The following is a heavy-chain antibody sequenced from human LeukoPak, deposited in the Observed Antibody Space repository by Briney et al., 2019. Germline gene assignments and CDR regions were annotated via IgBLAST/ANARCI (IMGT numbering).Heavy chain of an antibody. D-gene: IGHD3-16*01. Sequence: TGGSLRLSCAASGFTFEDYGMSWVRQAPGMGLEWISGISWNADKIGYADSVKGRFTISRDNAKNSLYLQMSSLRDEDSALYYCARDFGGRGSQFLLIFWGQGTLVTVSS. CDR1: GFTFEDYG. V-gene: IGHV3-20*04. CDR2: ISWNADKI. J-gene: IGHJ4*02. CDR3: ARDFGGRGSQFLLIF.